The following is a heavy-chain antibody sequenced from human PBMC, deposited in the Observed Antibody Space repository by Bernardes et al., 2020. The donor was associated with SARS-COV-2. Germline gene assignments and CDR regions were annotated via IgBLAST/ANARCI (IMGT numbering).Heavy chain of an antibody. CDR2: ISGYNGKT. Sequence: ASVKVSCKASGYTFTSYGISWVRQAPGQGLEWMAWISGYNGKTNYAQRLQGRVTLTTDTSTSTAYMELRSLRSDDTAVYFCAREGYCTGTRCRDADFYSYYGLDVWGQGTTVTVSS. CDR1: GYTFTSYG. J-gene: IGHJ6*02. V-gene: IGHV1-18*01. D-gene: IGHD2-2*01. CDR3: AREGYCTGTRCRDADFYSYYGLDV.